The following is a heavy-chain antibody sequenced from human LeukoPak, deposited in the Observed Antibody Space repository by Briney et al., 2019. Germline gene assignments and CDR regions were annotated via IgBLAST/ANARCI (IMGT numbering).Heavy chain of an antibody. CDR1: GYIFTSYW. V-gene: IGHV3-30*19. Sequence: GESLKISCKGSGYIFTSYWIGWVRQMPGKGLEWVAVISYDGSNKYYADSVKGRFTISRDNSKNTLYLQMNSLRAEDTAVYYCAREVRRYGMDVWGQGTTVTVSS. D-gene: IGHD2-2*01. CDR2: ISYDGSNK. J-gene: IGHJ6*02. CDR3: AREVRRYGMDV.